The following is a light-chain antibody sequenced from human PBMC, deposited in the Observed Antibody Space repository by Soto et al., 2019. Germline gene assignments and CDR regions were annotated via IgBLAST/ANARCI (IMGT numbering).Light chain of an antibody. CDR2: DTS. J-gene: IGKJ1*01. CDR3: QQYDNSRA. Sequence: EIVLTQSPGALSLSPGERATLSCRASQSFSSRYLAWYQQKPGQAPRLLIYDTSSRATGIPDRFSGSGSGTDFTLTISRLEPEDFAMYYCQQYDNSRAFGQGTKVEIK. V-gene: IGKV3-20*01. CDR1: QSFSSRY.